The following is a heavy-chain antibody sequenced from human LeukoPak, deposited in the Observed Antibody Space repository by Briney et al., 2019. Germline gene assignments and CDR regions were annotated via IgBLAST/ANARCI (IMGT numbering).Heavy chain of an antibody. CDR3: ATRPYSGSYYHFDY. V-gene: IGHV1-8*01. J-gene: IGHJ4*02. Sequence: GASVKVSCKASGYTFTSYHIDWVRQAPGQGPEWMGWMNAESGHTGYAQNLEGRVSMTRDTSTNTAYMELRSLRSEDTAVYYCATRPYSGSYYHFDYWGQGTLVTVSS. CDR1: GYTFTSYH. CDR2: MNAESGHT. D-gene: IGHD1-26*01.